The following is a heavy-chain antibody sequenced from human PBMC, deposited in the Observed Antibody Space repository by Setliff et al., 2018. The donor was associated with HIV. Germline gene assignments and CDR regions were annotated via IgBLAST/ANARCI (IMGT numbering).Heavy chain of an antibody. V-gene: IGHV3-74*01. CDR3: ARDRSARLSLDYYFDF. J-gene: IGHJ4*02. CDR1: GFTFSSYR. D-gene: IGHD6-6*01. Sequence: SLRLSCAASGFTFSSYRMHWVRQTPGKGLVWVSRIKTAASVTSYADSVKGRFTISRDNAKNTLYLQMNSLRAEYTAVYYCARDRSARLSLDYYFDFWGQGTLVTVSS. CDR2: IKTAASVT.